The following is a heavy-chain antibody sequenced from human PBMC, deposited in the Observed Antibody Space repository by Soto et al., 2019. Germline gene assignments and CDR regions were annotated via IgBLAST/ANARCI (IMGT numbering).Heavy chain of an antibody. CDR1: RCIFLSCA. D-gene: IGHD3-3*01. J-gene: IGHJ4*02. V-gene: IGHV3-30-3*01. CDR2: ISYDGSNK. CDR3: ARDKRDLRFLEWSYYFDY. Sequence: CLRLCCAASRCIFLSCALHLVRQAPPTPLEWVALISYDGSNKYYADSVKGRFTISRDNSKNTLYLQMNSLRAEDTAVYYCARDKRDLRFLEWSYYFDYWGQGTLVTVSS.